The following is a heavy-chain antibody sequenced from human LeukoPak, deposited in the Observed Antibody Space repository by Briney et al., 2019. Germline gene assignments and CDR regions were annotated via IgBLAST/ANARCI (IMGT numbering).Heavy chain of an antibody. J-gene: IGHJ4*02. CDR2: LYSGGVT. CDR3: ARGNTGYSSAWGRDFDY. CDR1: GFSVSGHY. V-gene: IGHV3-66*01. Sequence: GGSLRLSCAASGFSVSGHYMSWVRQAPGKGLEWVSVLYSGGVTYYADSVKGRFTISRDTSKNTLYLQMNGLRAEDTAVYYCARGNTGYSSAWGRDFDYWGQGTLVTVSS. D-gene: IGHD6-19*01.